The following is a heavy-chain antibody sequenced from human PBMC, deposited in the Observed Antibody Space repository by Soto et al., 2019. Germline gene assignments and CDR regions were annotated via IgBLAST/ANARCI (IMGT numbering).Heavy chain of an antibody. D-gene: IGHD2-21*02. V-gene: IGHV4-4*07. Sequence: ASETLSLTCTVSGGSITDYSWVWIRQPAGKGLEWIGRIFSSGSTNYNPSLKGRITMSLDTSKNQFSPKLNSATATDTAVYFCARDQGVVVTADNWFDPWGQGILVTVSS. CDR3: ARDQGVVVTADNWFDP. CDR1: GGSITDYS. J-gene: IGHJ5*02. CDR2: IFSSGST.